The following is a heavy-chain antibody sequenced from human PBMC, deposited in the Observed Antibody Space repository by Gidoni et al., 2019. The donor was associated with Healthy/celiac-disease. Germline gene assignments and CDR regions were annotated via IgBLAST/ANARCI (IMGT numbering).Heavy chain of an antibody. CDR3: ARDEQYSSSWFRWLLDP. Sequence: EVQLVESGGGLVPPGGSLRLSCSASGFPFCRYSMNWVRQAPGQGLEWVSYISSSSSTRYYADSVKGRFTISRDNAKNSLYLQMNSLRDEDTAVYYCARDEQYSSSWFRWLLDPWGQGTLVTVSS. V-gene: IGHV3-48*02. CDR1: GFPFCRYS. CDR2: ISSSSSTR. D-gene: IGHD6-13*01. J-gene: IGHJ5*02.